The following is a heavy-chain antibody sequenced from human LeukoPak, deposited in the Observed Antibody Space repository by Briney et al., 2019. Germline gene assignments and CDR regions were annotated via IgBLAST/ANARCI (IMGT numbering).Heavy chain of an antibody. CDR1: GFTFSSYS. V-gene: IGHV3-21*01. D-gene: IGHD5-18*01. CDR2: ISSSSSYI. J-gene: IGHJ4*02. CDR3: AREARGYSYGYQDY. Sequence: GGSLRLSCAASGFTFSSYSMNWVRQAPGKGLEWASSISSSSSYIYYADSVKGRFTISRDNAKNSLYLQMNSLRAEDTAVYYCAREARGYSYGYQDYWGQGTLVTVSS.